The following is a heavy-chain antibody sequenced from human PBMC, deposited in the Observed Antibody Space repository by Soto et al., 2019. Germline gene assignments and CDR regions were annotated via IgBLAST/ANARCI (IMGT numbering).Heavy chain of an antibody. CDR1: GFTFSRYW. Sequence: EVQLVESGGGLVQPGGSLRLSCAASGFTFSRYWMNWVRQAPGKGLEWVANIKLDGSEKYYVDSVKGRFTISRDNAKNSLYLQMNSLRAEDTAVYYCARDVGRYYDSSDDYWGQGTLVTVSS. D-gene: IGHD3-22*01. J-gene: IGHJ4*02. V-gene: IGHV3-7*01. CDR3: ARDVGRYYDSSDDY. CDR2: IKLDGSEK.